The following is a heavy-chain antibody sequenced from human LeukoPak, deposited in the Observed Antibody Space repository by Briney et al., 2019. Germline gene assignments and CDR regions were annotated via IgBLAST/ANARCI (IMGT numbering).Heavy chain of an antibody. J-gene: IGHJ6*02. V-gene: IGHV3-74*01. CDR1: GFTFSSYW. D-gene: IGHD2-2*01. CDR2: INSDGSST. Sequence: GGSLRLSCAASGFTFSSYWMHWVRQAPGKGLVWVSRINSDGSSTSYADSVKGRFTISRDNAKNTLYLQMNSLRAEDTAVYYCARDPRVVPVLYGMDVWGQGTTVTVSS. CDR3: ARDPRVVPVLYGMDV.